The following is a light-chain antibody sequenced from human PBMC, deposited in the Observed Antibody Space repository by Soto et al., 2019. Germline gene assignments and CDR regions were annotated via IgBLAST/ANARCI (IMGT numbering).Light chain of an antibody. CDR2: VNS. CDR3: QSYDRGLIVKKV. CDR1: SSNLGAGYD. J-gene: IGLJ1*01. V-gene: IGLV1-40*01. Sequence: VLTPPPSVSGAPGQRVTIPFHWNSSNLGAGYDVQWYRQFPGTAPTLLIYVNSVRPSGVPDRFSGSKSGTSASLAITGLQVEDEADYHCQSYDRGLIVKKVLGNGTKVTVL.